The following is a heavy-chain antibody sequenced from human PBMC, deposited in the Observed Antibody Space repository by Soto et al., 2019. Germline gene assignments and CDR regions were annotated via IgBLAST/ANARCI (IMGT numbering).Heavy chain of an antibody. CDR2: ISYDGSNK. V-gene: IGHV3-30*18. J-gene: IGHJ4*02. CDR3: AKELSHYDFWSGPDY. Sequence: GGSLRLSCAASGFTFSSYGMHWVRQAPDKGLEWVAVISYDGSNKYYADYVKGRFTISRDNSKNTLYLQMNSLRAEDTAVYYCAKELSHYDFWSGPDYWGQGTLVTVSS. CDR1: GFTFSSYG. D-gene: IGHD3-3*01.